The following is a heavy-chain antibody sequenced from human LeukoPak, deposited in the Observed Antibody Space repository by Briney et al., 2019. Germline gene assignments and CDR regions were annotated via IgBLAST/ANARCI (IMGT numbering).Heavy chain of an antibody. CDR1: GDSFTKYW. D-gene: IGHD5-18*01. Sequence: GESLKISCKGSGDSFTKYWIGWVRHMPGKGLEWMGIIYPGDSDTRYSPSFQGQVTFSVDKSISTAYLQWSSLKASDTAMYYCAIQGYSYGYGLDYWGQGTLVTVSS. CDR2: IYPGDSDT. J-gene: IGHJ4*02. V-gene: IGHV5-51*01. CDR3: AIQGYSYGYGLDY.